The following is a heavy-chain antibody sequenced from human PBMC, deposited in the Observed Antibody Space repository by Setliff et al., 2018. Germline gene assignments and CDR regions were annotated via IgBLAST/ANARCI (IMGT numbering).Heavy chain of an antibody. CDR1: GFSFSTYS. D-gene: IGHD3-3*01. CDR2: IYGGGGNGGRNT. Sequence: GGSLRLSCVGSGFSFSTYSMAWVRQAPGKGLQWVSGIYGGGGNGGRNTFYADSVKGRFTISRDNSKNPLYLHMSSLRAEDTAVYFCARIFLYGTSWYFDNWGQGTLVTVSS. J-gene: IGHJ4*02. V-gene: IGHV3-23*03. CDR3: ARIFLYGTSWYFDN.